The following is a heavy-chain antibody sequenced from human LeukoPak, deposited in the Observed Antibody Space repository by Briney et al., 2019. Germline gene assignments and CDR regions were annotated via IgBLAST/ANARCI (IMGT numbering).Heavy chain of an antibody. D-gene: IGHD4-17*01. J-gene: IGHJ4*02. V-gene: IGHV4-31*11. Sequence: SETLSLTCAVYGGSFSGYYWSWIRQHPGKGLEWIGYIYYSGSTYYNPSLKSRVTISVDTSRNQFSLKLSSVTAADTAVYYCAREEYTTVTFDYWGQGTLVTVSS. CDR2: IYYSGST. CDR3: AREEYTTVTFDY. CDR1: GGSFSGYY.